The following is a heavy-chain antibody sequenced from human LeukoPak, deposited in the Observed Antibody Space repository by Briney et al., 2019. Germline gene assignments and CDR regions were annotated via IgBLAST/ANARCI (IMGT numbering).Heavy chain of an antibody. J-gene: IGHJ6*03. Sequence: GGSLRLPCAASGFTFSSNWMSWVRQAPGKGLEWVSNIKEDGGEKNYVDSVKGRFIISRDNAKNSLYLQMNSLRAEDTAVYYCARDFGYCSGGSCYTRMDVWGKGTTVTVSS. CDR1: GFTFSSNW. CDR3: ARDFGYCSGGSCYTRMDV. CDR2: IKEDGGEK. V-gene: IGHV3-7*01. D-gene: IGHD2-15*01.